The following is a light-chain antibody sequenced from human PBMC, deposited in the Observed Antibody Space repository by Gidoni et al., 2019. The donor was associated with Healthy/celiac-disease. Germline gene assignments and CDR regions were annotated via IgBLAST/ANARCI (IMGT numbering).Light chain of an antibody. CDR2: AAS. CDR3: QQSYSTPVT. V-gene: IGKV1-39*01. Sequence: DIQMTQSPSSLSPSVGDRVTITCRPSQSISSYLNWYQQKPGKAPKLLIYAASSLQSGVPSRFSCSGSGTDFTLTISSLQPEDCATYYCQQSYSTPVTFGGGTKVEIK. J-gene: IGKJ4*01. CDR1: QSISSY.